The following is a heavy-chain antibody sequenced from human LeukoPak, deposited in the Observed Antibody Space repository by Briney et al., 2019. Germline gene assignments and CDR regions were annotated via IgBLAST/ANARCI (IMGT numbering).Heavy chain of an antibody. V-gene: IGHV6-1*01. D-gene: IGHD6-19*01. CDR2: TYYRSKWYN. CDR1: GDSVSSNSAA. CDR3: AREGIAVAGTPNFDY. J-gene: IGHJ4*02. Sequence: SQTLSLTCVISGDSVSSNSAAWNWIRQSPSRGLEWLGRTYYRSKWYNDYAVSVKSRITINPDTSKNQFSLQLNSVTPEDTAVYYCAREGIAVAGTPNFDYWGQGTLVTVSS.